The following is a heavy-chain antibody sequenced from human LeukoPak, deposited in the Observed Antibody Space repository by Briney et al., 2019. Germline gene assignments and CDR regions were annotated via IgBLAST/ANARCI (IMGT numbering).Heavy chain of an antibody. V-gene: IGHV4-30-4*08. CDR2: IYDSGST. D-gene: IGHD2-15*01. Sequence: SETLSLTCTVSGASIRSGDYYWSWIREHTGKGLEWIGYIYDSGSTYYNPSLKSRITISVDTSENRFSLKLSSVTATDTAVYYCARDCSGGSCYGAFDIWGQGTMVTVSS. J-gene: IGHJ3*02. CDR1: GASIRSGDYY. CDR3: ARDCSGGSCYGAFDI.